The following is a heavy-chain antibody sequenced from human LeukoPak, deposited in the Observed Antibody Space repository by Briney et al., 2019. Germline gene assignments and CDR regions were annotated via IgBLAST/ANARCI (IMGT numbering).Heavy chain of an antibody. CDR3: AKDQRGRVRYYYMDV. D-gene: IGHD3-10*01. CDR2: IRYDGSNK. J-gene: IGHJ6*03. CDR1: GFTFSSYG. V-gene: IGHV3-30*02. Sequence: GGPLRLSCAASGFTFSSYGMHWVRQAPGKGLEWVAFIRYDGSNKYYADSVKGRFTISRDNSKNTLYLQMNSLRAEDTAVYYCAKDQRGRVRYYYMDVWGKGTTVTVSS.